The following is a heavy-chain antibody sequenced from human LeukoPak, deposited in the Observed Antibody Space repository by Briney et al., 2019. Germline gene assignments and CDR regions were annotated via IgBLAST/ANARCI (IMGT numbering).Heavy chain of an antibody. CDR3: ARASRLYCSGGTCYHIDF. J-gene: IGHJ4*02. V-gene: IGHV3-30-3*01. CDR1: GFNITNYA. CDR2: ISYDGDNK. Sequence: GRSLRLSCPASGFNITNYAMHWVRQAPGKGLEWVAVISYDGDNKYYADSVKGRFTIFRDNSKNTLFLQMHILRTEDTAVYYCARASRLYCSGGTCYHIDFWGQGALVTVSS. D-gene: IGHD2-15*01.